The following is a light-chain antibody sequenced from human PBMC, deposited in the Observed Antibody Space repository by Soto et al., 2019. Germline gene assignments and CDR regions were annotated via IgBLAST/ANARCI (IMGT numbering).Light chain of an antibody. CDR2: GAS. V-gene: IGKV3-20*01. J-gene: IGKJ4*01. Sequence: EVMMTQSPATLSVSPGERATRSCRASQTVRDNLGWHQQKPGQAPRLLIYGASNRATGIPDRFSGSGSGPDFTLTISRLEPEDFAVYYCQEYGTSRQLTFGGGAKVDI. CDR3: QEYGTSRQLT. CDR1: QTVRDN.